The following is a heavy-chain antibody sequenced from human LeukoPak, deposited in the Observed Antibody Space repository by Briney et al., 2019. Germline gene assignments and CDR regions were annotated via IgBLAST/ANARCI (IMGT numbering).Heavy chain of an antibody. J-gene: IGHJ4*02. CDR1: GGSISSYY. V-gene: IGHV4-59*01. CDR3: ARGGNTGELDY. D-gene: IGHD1-26*01. CDR2: IYYSGST. Sequence: SETLSLTCTASGGSISSYYWSWIRQPPGKGLEWIGYIYYSGSTNYNPSLKSRVTISVGKSKHQFSLKLSSVTAAHTAVYYCARGGNTGELDYWGQGTLVTVSS.